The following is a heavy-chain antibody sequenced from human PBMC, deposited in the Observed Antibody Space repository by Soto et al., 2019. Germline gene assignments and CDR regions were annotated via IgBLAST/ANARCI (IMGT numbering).Heavy chain of an antibody. V-gene: IGHV4-39*07. J-gene: IGHJ5*02. Sequence: SETLSLTCTVSGGSISSSSYYWGWIRQPPGKGLEWIGSIYYSGSTYYNPSLKSRVMMSVDTSKKQFSLKLRSVTAADTAVYYCVRDGTKTLRDWFDPWGQGISVTVSS. D-gene: IGHD1-1*01. CDR1: GGSISSSSYY. CDR3: VRDGTKTLRDWFDP. CDR2: IYYSGST.